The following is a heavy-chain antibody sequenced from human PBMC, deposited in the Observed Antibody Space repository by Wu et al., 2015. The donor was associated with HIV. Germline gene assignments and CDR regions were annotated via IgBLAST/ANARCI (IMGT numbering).Heavy chain of an antibody. CDR2: INLNSGAT. CDR1: GYTFTGYF. V-gene: IGHV1-2*02. Sequence: QLVQSGAEVKKPGASVKVSCKASGYTFTGYFMHWVRLAPGQGLEWMGWINLNSGATNYAQKFQGRVTMTRDTSISTAYMELNRMRSDDTAVFYCARLGYSSSSVQYYYYMDVWGKGTAVTVSS. CDR3: ARLGYSSSSVQYYYYMDV. D-gene: IGHD6-6*01. J-gene: IGHJ6*03.